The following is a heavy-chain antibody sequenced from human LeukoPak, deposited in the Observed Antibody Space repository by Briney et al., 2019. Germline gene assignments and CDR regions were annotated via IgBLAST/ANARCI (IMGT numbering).Heavy chain of an antibody. V-gene: IGHV4-34*01. CDR1: GGSFSGYY. Sequence: SETLSLTCAVYGGSFSGYYWSWIRQPPGKGLEWIGEINHSGSTNYNPSLKSRVTISVDTSKNQFSLKLSSVTAADTAVYYCARSIYGSGSFAHYWGQGTLVTVSS. D-gene: IGHD3-10*01. CDR3: ARSIYGSGSFAHY. J-gene: IGHJ4*02. CDR2: INHSGST.